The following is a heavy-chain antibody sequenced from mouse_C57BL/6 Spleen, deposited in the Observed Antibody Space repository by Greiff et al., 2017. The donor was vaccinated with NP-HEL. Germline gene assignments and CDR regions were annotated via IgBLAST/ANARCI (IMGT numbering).Heavy chain of an antibody. V-gene: IGHV1-81*01. CDR1: GYTFTSYG. Sequence: VQLQQSGAELARPGASVKLSCKASGYTFTSYGISWVKQRTGQGLEWIGEIYPRSGNTYYNEKFKGKATLTADKSSSTAYMELRSLTSEDSAVYFCALITTVVAPVAYWGQGTLVTVSA. J-gene: IGHJ3*01. D-gene: IGHD1-1*01. CDR3: ALITTVVAPVAY. CDR2: IYPRSGNT.